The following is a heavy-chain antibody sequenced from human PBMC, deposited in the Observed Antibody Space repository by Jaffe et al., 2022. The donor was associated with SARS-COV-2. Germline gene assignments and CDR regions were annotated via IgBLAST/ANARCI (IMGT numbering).Heavy chain of an antibody. V-gene: IGHV4-61*01. CDR2: IYYTGST. CDR1: GGSVSSGNYY. D-gene: IGHD3-22*01. Sequence: QVQLQESGPGLVKPSETLSLTCTVSGGSVSSGNYYWSWIRQPPGKGLEWIGYIYYTGSTNYNPSLKSRVTVSLDTSKNQFSLKLSSVTAADTAVYYCARRFYYDNSGYYHDWGQGTLVTVSS. CDR3: ARRFYYDNSGYYHD. J-gene: IGHJ4*02.